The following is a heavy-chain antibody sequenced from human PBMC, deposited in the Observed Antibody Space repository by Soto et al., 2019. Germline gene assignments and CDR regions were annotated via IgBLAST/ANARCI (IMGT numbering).Heavy chain of an antibody. D-gene: IGHD3-10*01. V-gene: IGHV2-5*02. Sequence: QITLKESGPTLVKPTQTLTLTCTFSGFSLSTSGVGVGWIRQPPGKALEWLALIYWDDDKRYSPSLKSRLTITKDTSKNQVVLTMTNMDPVDTATYYCAHRQRTWITMVRGPVWFDPWGQGTLVTVSS. CDR3: AHRQRTWITMVRGPVWFDP. J-gene: IGHJ5*02. CDR1: GFSLSTSGVG. CDR2: IYWDDDK.